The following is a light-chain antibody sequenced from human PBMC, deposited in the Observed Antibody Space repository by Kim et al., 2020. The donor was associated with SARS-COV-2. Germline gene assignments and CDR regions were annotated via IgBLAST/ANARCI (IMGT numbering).Light chain of an antibody. CDR1: TLITKS. V-gene: IGLV3-21*02. J-gene: IGLJ2*01. CDR2: NDS. Sequence: PGQAASITCGGITLITKSVHWYQQKPGQAPVVVIYNDSDRPSGIPERFSASNSANTATLTISGVEAGDEAAYYCQVWDRSSDVNVVFGGGTQLTVL. CDR3: QVWDRSSDVNVV.